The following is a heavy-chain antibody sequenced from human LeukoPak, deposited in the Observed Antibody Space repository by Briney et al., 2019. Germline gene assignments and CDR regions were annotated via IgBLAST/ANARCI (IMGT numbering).Heavy chain of an antibody. V-gene: IGHV3-30*02. CDR3: AKDRYYYDSSGYPDY. Sequence: GGSLRLSCAASGFTFSTYEMNWVRQAPGKGLEWVAFIRYDGSNKYYADSVKGRFTISRDNSKNTLYLQMNSLRAEDTAVYYCAKDRYYYDSSGYPDYWGQGTLVTVSS. D-gene: IGHD3-22*01. CDR2: IRYDGSNK. J-gene: IGHJ4*02. CDR1: GFTFSTYE.